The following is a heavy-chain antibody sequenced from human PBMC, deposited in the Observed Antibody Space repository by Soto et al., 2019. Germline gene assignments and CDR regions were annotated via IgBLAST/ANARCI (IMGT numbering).Heavy chain of an antibody. CDR2: IIPIFGTA. J-gene: IGHJ6*02. Sequence: AVKCSFKASGCTFSSYAISWVRQAPGQVLDCIGGIIPIFGTANYAQNFQGRVTITADESTSTAYMELSSLRSGDKDVYYCARKLHMVTVGGVIVWSYYDYYGMEVWGQGTTVTVSS. V-gene: IGHV1-69*13. CDR1: GCTFSSYA. D-gene: IGHD3-16*02. CDR3: ARKLHMVTVGGVIVWSYYDYYGMEV.